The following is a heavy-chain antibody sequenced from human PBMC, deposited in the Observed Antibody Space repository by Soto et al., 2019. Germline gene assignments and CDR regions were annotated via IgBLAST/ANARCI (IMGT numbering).Heavy chain of an antibody. Sequence: QVQLQQWGAGLLKPSETLSLTCAVYGGSFSGYYWSWIRQPPGKGLEWIGEINHSGSTNYNPSLKSRVTISVDTSKNQFSLKLSSVTAADTAVYYCARILADGDYEVDYWGQGTLVTVSS. CDR2: INHSGST. CDR1: GGSFSGYY. D-gene: IGHD4-17*01. CDR3: ARILADGDYEVDY. J-gene: IGHJ4*02. V-gene: IGHV4-34*01.